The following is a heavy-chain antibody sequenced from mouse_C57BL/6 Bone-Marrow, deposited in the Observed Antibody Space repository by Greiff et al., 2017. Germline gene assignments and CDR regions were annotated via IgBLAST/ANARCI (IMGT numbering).Heavy chain of an antibody. Sequence: QVQLQQPGAELVKPGASVKLSCKASGYTFTSYWMHWVKQRPGQGLEWIGMIHPNSGSTNYNEKFKSKATLTVDKSSSTAYMQLGSLTSEDSAVYYCARYDYDLAWFAYWGQGTLVTVSA. CDR1: GYTFTSYW. CDR3: ARYDYDLAWFAY. V-gene: IGHV1-64*01. J-gene: IGHJ3*01. D-gene: IGHD2-4*01. CDR2: IHPNSGST.